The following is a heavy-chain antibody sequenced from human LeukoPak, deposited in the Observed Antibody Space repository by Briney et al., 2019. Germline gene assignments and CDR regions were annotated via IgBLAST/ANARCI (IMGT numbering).Heavy chain of an antibody. Sequence: GGSLRLSCAASGFTLSSYWMHWVRQAPGKGLVWLSRINIYGSSTSYADSVKGRFTISRDNAKNTLYLQMNGLRVEDTAVYYCVGDKITTDQRDFWGQGTLVTVSS. CDR2: INIYGSST. D-gene: IGHD3-22*01. J-gene: IGHJ4*02. CDR1: GFTLSSYW. V-gene: IGHV3-74*01. CDR3: VGDKITTDQRDF.